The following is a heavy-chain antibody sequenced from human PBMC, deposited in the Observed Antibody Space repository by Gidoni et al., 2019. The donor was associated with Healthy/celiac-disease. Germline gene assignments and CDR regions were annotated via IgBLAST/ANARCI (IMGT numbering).Heavy chain of an antibody. V-gene: IGHV3-7*01. CDR2: IKQDGSEK. J-gene: IGHJ3*02. Sequence: EVQLVESGGGLVQPGGSLRLSCAASGFILSSYWMSWVRQAPGKGMEWVANIKQDGSEKYYVDSVKGRFTISTDNAKSSLYLQMNSLRAEDTAVYYCARELGRSFDIWGQGTMVTVSS. CDR3: ARELGRSFDI. D-gene: IGHD7-27*01. CDR1: GFILSSYW.